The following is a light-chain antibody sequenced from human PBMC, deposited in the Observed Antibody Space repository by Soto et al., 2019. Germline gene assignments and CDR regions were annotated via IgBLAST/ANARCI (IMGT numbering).Light chain of an antibody. CDR3: QQRQSWPRT. J-gene: IGKJ1*01. CDR2: GGS. CDR1: QSVSSNH. Sequence: IVLTQSPGTLSLTPGERATLSCRASQSVSSNHLAWYQQKPGQAPRLLIYGGSSRATGIPVRFSGSGSETDFTLTITRLEPEDFAVYYCQQRQSWPRTFGQGTKVDIK. V-gene: IGKV3-20*01.